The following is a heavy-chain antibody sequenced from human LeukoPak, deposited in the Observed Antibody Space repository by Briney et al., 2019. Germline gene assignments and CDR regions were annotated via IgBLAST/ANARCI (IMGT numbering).Heavy chain of an antibody. J-gene: IGHJ4*02. D-gene: IGHD6-19*01. CDR3: AKDMGYSSGLDY. CDR1: GFTFDDYA. CDR2: ISGDGGST. V-gene: IGHV3-43*02. Sequence: GGSLRLSCAASGFTFDDYAMHWVRQAPGKGLEWVSLISGDGGSTYYADSVKGRFTISRDNSKNSLYPQMNSLRTEDTALYYCAKDMGYSSGLDYWGQGTLVTVSS.